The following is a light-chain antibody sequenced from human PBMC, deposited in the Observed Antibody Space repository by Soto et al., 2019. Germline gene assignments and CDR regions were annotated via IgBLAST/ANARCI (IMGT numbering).Light chain of an antibody. CDR3: QHYVTSLTT. V-gene: IGKV3-20*01. CDR1: QSVSSKY. J-gene: IGKJ1*01. CDR2: GAS. Sequence: EIVMTQSPATLSVSPGERATLSCRASQSVSSKYLAWYQQKPGQAPRLLIFGASIRVTGIPDRFIGIWSGTDFTLPISRLEPEDLEVYYGQHYVTSLTTFGQGTKVDIK.